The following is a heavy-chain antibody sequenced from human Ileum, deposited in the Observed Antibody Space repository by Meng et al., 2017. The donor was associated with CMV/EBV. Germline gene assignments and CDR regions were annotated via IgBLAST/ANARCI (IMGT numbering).Heavy chain of an antibody. CDR1: GGSFSEYH. CDR2: INHGGSR. V-gene: IGHV4-34*01. CDR3: ARASPQRRFLSY. J-gene: IGHJ4*02. D-gene: IGHD3-3*01. Sequence: VQLQRGGAGLLKPSETLSLMWAFYGGSFSEYHWSWIRQPPGKGLEWIGEINHGGSRNYNPSLKSRVTISVDRSRNQVSLKLTSVTAADTAVYYCARASPQRRFLSYWGQGTLVTVSS.